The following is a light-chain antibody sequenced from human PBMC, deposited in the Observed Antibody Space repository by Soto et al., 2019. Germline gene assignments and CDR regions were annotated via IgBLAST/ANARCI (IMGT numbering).Light chain of an antibody. J-gene: IGKJ1*01. CDR1: QSVSSSY. Sequence: EIVLTQSPGTLSLSPGERATLSCRASQSVSSSYLAWYQQKPGQAPRLLIYGASSRPTGIPARFSGSESGTDFTLTISRLEPEDFAVYYCQQYGSSPTLGQGTKVEIK. V-gene: IGKV3-20*01. CDR2: GAS. CDR3: QQYGSSPT.